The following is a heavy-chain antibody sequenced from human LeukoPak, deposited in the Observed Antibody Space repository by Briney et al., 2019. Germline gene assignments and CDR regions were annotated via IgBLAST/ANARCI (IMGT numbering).Heavy chain of an antibody. CDR2: IYYSGIT. Sequence: PSETLSLTCTVSGDSISSLTYYWGWVRQPPGKGLEWIGSIYYSGITYFNPSLKSRTIISVDTSKNHLSLRLISVTAADTAAYYCERHSLKQWGTSGWFDPWGQGTLVTVSS. J-gene: IGHJ5*02. D-gene: IGHD3-16*01. V-gene: IGHV4-39*01. CDR3: ERHSLKQWGTSGWFDP. CDR1: GDSISSLTYY.